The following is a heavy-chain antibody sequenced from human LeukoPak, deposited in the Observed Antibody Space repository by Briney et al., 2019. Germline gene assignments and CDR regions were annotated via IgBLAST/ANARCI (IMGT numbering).Heavy chain of an antibody. D-gene: IGHD2-2*01. CDR1: GFTFSSYA. CDR3: AKTRSTLYYNGMDV. V-gene: IGHV3-30-3*02. J-gene: IGHJ6*02. Sequence: GRSLRLSCAASGFTFSSYAMHWVRQAPGKGLEWVAVISYDGSNKYYADSVKGRFTISRDNSKNTLYLQMNSLRAEDTAVYYCAKTRSTLYYNGMDVWGQGTTVTVSS. CDR2: ISYDGSNK.